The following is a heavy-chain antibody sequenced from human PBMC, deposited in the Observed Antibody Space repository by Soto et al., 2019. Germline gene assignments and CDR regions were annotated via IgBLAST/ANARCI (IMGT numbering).Heavy chain of an antibody. J-gene: IGHJ4*02. D-gene: IGHD1-1*01. CDR3: AIDGVQLWPTYYVDY. V-gene: IGHV1-46*01. Sequence: VQLVQSGAEVKKPGASVQVSCKTSGYSFRNYSMHWVRQVPGQGLEWMGKINPNGGSTSLAQKFKDAAALTRDTSTNTVYVDLSSLTSADAAVYYCAIDGVQLWPTYYVDYWGQGTLVTVSS. CDR2: INPNGGST. CDR1: GYSFRNYS.